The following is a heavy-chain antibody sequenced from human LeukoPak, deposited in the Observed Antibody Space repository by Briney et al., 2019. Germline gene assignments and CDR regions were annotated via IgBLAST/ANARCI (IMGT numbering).Heavy chain of an antibody. CDR1: GFTFSSYG. J-gene: IGHJ4*02. CDR2: ISYDGSKK. CDR3: ASRLWFGEQPDY. V-gene: IGHV3-30*03. Sequence: GRSLRLSCAASGFTFSSYGMPWVRQAPGKGLEWVAVISYDGSKKYYADSVKGRFTISRDNSKNTLYLQMNSLRAEDTAVYYCASRLWFGEQPDYWGQGTLVTVSS. D-gene: IGHD3-10*01.